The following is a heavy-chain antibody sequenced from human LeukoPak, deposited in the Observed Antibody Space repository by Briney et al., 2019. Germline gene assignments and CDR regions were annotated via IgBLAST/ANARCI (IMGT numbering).Heavy chain of an antibody. CDR1: GYTFTVYS. J-gene: IGHJ4*02. V-gene: IGHV7-4-1*02. CDR2: ITTSTGKP. D-gene: IGHD3-16*01. CDR3: ARDASMINFDY. Sequence: ASVKVSCKASGYTFTVYSINWLRQAPGQGLEWMGWITTSTGKPTYAQGFTGRFVFSLDTSVSTTYLHINSLKADDTAVYYCARDASMINFDYWGQGSLVTVSS.